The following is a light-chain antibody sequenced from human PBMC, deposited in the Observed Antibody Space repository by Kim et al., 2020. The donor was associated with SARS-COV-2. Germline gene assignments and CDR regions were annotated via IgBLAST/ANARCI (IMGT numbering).Light chain of an antibody. V-gene: IGLV3-27*01. CDR2: KDT. CDR1: VLAKKY. J-gene: IGLJ3*02. Sequence: SYELTQPSSVSVSPGQTARITCSGDVLAKKYARWFQQNPGQAPVLVIYKDTERPSGIPERFSGSSSGTTVTLTISWAQVEDEADYYCYSAADNLGVFGGGTQLTVL. CDR3: YSAADNLGV.